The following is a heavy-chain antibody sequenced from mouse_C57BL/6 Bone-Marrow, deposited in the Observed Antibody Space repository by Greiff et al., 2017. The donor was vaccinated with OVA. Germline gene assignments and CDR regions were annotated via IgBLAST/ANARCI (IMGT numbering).Heavy chain of an antibody. J-gene: IGHJ2*01. D-gene: IGHD2-4*01. CDR1: GYTFTSYG. CDR2: IYPRSGNT. V-gene: IGHV1-81*01. CDR3: ARSGVYDYDVDY. Sequence: VKLQQSGAELARPGASVKLSCKASGYTFTSYGISWVKQRTGQGLEWIGEIYPRSGNTYYNEKFKGKATLTADKSSSTAYMELRSLASEDSAVYICARSGVYDYDVDYWGQGTTLTVSS.